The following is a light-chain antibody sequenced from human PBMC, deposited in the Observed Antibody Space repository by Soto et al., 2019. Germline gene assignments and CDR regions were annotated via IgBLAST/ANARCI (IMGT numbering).Light chain of an antibody. CDR2: EVT. Sequence: QSALTQPASVSGSPGQSITVSCTGTSSDIGGYNYVSWYQQHPGKAPKLMVYEVTNRPSGVSDRFSGSKSGNTASLTISGLQDDDDGYYYCSSSTSSSTLHVFGTGTKLTVL. CDR1: SSDIGGYNY. J-gene: IGLJ1*01. CDR3: SSSTSSSTLHV. V-gene: IGLV2-14*01.